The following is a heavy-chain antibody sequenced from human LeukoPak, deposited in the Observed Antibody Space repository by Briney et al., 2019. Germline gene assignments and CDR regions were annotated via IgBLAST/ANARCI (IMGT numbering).Heavy chain of an antibody. J-gene: IGHJ5*02. Sequence: GGSLRLSCAASGFTFSSYSMNWVRQAPGKGLEWVSYISSSSSTIYYADSVKGRFTISRDNAKNSLYLQMNSLRAEDTAVYYCARETTRYYDFWSGSTTQGNWFDPWGQGILVTVSS. V-gene: IGHV3-48*01. D-gene: IGHD3-3*01. CDR2: ISSSSSTI. CDR3: ARETTRYYDFWSGSTTQGNWFDP. CDR1: GFTFSSYS.